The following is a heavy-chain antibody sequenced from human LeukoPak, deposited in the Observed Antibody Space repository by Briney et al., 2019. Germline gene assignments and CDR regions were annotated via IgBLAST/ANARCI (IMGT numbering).Heavy chain of an antibody. J-gene: IGHJ4*02. CDR1: GFTFSNYG. V-gene: IGHV3-23*01. CDR2: ISGSGGST. D-gene: IGHD5-12*01. Sequence: HPGGSLRLSCAASGFTFSNYGMTWVRQAPGKGLEWVSTISGSGGSTYYADSVKGRFTISRDNSKNTLYLQMNSLRAEDTAVYYCAKVRKATENDYWGQGTLVTVSS. CDR3: AKVRKATENDY.